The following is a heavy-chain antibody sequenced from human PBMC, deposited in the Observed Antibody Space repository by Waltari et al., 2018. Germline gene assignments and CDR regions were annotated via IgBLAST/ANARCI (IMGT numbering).Heavy chain of an antibody. CDR1: VSTCRPFA. J-gene: IGHJ4*02. D-gene: IGHD3-3*01. CDR2: ISGSGCST. V-gene: IGHV3-23*01. Sequence: EVQLLESGGGLVQPGGSLRLSCAASVSTCRPFARSWVRKAPGKGLEWVSAISGSGCSTYYADSVKGRFTISRDNSKNTLYLQMNSLRAEDTAVYYCASVTNYWGQGTLVTVSS. CDR3: ASVTNY.